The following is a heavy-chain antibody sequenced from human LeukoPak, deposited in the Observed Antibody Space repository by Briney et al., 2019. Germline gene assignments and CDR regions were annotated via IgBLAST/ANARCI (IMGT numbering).Heavy chain of an antibody. CDR2: ISGSGGDT. CDR1: GFTFSTDA. V-gene: IGHV3-23*01. Sequence: GGSLRLSCAASGFTFSTDAMTWVRQAPGKGLQWVSAISGSGGDTYYENSVKGRFTISRDNSKNMMYLQMNSLRAEDTAVYYCARDSSGWSKNYWGQGTLVTVSS. J-gene: IGHJ4*02. CDR3: ARDSSGWSKNY. D-gene: IGHD6-19*01.